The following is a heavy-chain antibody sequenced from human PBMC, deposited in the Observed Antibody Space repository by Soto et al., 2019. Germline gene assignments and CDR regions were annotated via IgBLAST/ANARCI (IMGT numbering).Heavy chain of an antibody. CDR3: VCVTWIQLWSVDY. Sequence: PGGSLRLSCAASGFTFSSYAMSWVRQAPGKGLEWVSAISGSGGSTYYADSVKGRFTISRDNSKNTLYLQMNSLRAEDTAVYYCVCVTWIQLWSVDYWGQGTLVTVSS. D-gene: IGHD5-18*01. V-gene: IGHV3-23*01. CDR2: ISGSGGST. CDR1: GFTFSSYA. J-gene: IGHJ4*02.